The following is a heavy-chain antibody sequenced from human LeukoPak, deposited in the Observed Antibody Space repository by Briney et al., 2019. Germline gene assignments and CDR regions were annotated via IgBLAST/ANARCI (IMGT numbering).Heavy chain of an antibody. J-gene: IGHJ4*02. CDR2: ISYDGSNK. CDR3: ARDRDSSGWYEGFDY. Sequence: GGSLRLSCAASGFTLSSSAMHWVRQAPDKGLEWVAVISYDGSNKYYADSVKGRFTISRDNSKNTLYLQMNSLRADDTAVYYCARDRDSSGWYEGFDYWGQGTLVTVSS. D-gene: IGHD6-19*01. CDR1: GFTLSSSA. V-gene: IGHV3-30-3*01.